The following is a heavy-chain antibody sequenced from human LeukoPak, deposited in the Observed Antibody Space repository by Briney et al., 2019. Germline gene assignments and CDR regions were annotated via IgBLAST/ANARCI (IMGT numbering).Heavy chain of an antibody. CDR3: ARFAAGGSYYYYMDV. CDR1: GIDFSSYN. D-gene: IGHD6-25*01. V-gene: IGHV3-48*01. Sequence: GGSLRLSCVASGIDFSSYNMNWVRQPPGKGLEWVSNIGTSSTTIYYADSVKGRFTISRDNAKNSLYLQMNSLRADDTAVYYCARFAAGGSYYYYMDVWGKGTTVTVSS. J-gene: IGHJ6*03. CDR2: IGTSSTTI.